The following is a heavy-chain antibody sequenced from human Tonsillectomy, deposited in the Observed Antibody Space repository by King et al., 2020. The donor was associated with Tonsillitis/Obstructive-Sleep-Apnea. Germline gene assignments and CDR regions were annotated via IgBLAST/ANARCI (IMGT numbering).Heavy chain of an antibody. CDR2: IYPGDSDT. CDR3: ASGCGVVTHYCYDY. Sequence: VQLVESGAEVKKPGESLKISCKGSGSIFTSYWIGWVRQMPGKGLEWMGIIYPGDSDTRYRPSFQGNVTISANKSIITAYLQWSSRKASDTVMDYCASGCGVVTHYCYDYWGQGTLVTVSS. CDR1: GSIFTSYW. V-gene: IGHV5-51*01. J-gene: IGHJ4*02. D-gene: IGHD3-3*01.